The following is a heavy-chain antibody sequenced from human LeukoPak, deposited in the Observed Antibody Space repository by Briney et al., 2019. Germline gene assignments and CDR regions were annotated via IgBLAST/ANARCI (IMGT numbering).Heavy chain of an antibody. J-gene: IGHJ4*02. CDR2: IRYDGSNK. Sequence: AGGSLRLSCAASGFTFSSYGVHWVRQAPGKGLEWVAFIRYDGSNKYYADSVKGRFTISRDNSKNTLYLQMNSLRAEDTAVYYCAVPLQLGYCSGGSCSSAFDYWGQGTLVTVSS. V-gene: IGHV3-30*02. CDR3: AVPLQLGYCSGGSCSSAFDY. D-gene: IGHD2-15*01. CDR1: GFTFSSYG.